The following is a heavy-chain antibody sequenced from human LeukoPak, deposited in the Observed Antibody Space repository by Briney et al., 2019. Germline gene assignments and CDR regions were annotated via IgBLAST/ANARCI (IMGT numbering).Heavy chain of an antibody. D-gene: IGHD3-10*01. V-gene: IGHV5-51*01. J-gene: IGHJ6*03. Sequence: GAPLQISSKGSGYRFTSYWIGWARPMPGKGLEGMGIIYPGDSDTRYSPSFQGQVTISADKSISTAYLQWSSLKASDTAIHYCARLAITIVRGVHANSSYYYCYMDVWGKGTTVTISS. CDR1: GYRFTSYW. CDR2: IYPGDSDT. CDR3: ARLAITIVRGVHANSSYYYCYMDV.